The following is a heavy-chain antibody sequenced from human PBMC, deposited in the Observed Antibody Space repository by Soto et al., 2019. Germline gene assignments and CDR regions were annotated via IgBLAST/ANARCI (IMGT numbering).Heavy chain of an antibody. J-gene: IGHJ4*02. CDR2: IIPIFGTA. D-gene: IGHD6-19*01. Sequence: QVQLVRSGAEVKKPGSSVKVSCKSSGGTFNTYAISWVRQAPGQGLEWMGGIIPIFGTANYAQKFQGSVTITADDSTSTAYMELSSVTSEDTAVYYCARGGVGAVTGVLGYWGQGTLVTVSS. CDR1: GGTFNTYA. V-gene: IGHV1-69*01. CDR3: ARGGVGAVTGVLGY.